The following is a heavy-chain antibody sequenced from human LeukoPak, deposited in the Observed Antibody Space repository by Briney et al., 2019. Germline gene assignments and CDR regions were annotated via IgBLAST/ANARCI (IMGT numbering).Heavy chain of an antibody. V-gene: IGHV4-31*03. D-gene: IGHD3-16*01. Sequence: SETLSLTCTVSGGSISSGGYDWGWIRQHPGKGLEWIGYIYYSGSTYYNPSLKSRVTISVDTSKNQFSLKLSSVTAADTAVYYCARAWVKGPFDYWGQGTLVTVSS. CDR2: IYYSGST. J-gene: IGHJ4*02. CDR1: GGSISSGGYD. CDR3: ARAWVKGPFDY.